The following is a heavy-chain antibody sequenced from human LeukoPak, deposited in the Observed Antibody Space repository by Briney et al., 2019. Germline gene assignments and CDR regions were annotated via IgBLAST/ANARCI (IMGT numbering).Heavy chain of an antibody. V-gene: IGHV3-23*01. CDR1: GFTFSDYY. CDR2: ISGSGGST. Sequence: GGSLRLSCAASGFTFSDYYMSWVRQAPGKGLEWVSSISGSGGSTYYADSVKGRFTISRDNSKNTLYLQMNSLRAEDTAVYYCAKDGRDLGVIFYFDYWGKGTLVTAS. D-gene: IGHD3-10*01. CDR3: AKDGRDLGVIFYFDY. J-gene: IGHJ4*02.